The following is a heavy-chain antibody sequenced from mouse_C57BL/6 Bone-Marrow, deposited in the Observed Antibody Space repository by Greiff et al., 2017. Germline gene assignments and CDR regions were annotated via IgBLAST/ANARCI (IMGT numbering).Heavy chain of an antibody. Sequence: QVQLKQSGAELVRPGTSVKVSCKASGYAFTNYLIEWVKQRPGQGLEWIGVINPGSGGTNYNEKFKGKATLTADKSSSTAYMQLSSLTSEDSAVYFCARREVPSTEHYWGQGTTLTVSS. J-gene: IGHJ2*01. D-gene: IGHD1-1*01. CDR3: ARREVPSTEHY. V-gene: IGHV1-54*01. CDR1: GYAFTNYL. CDR2: INPGSGGT.